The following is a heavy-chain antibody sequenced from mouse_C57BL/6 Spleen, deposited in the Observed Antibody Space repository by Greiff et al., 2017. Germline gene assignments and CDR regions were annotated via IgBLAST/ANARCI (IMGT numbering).Heavy chain of an antibody. CDR1: GYAFSSYW. D-gene: IGHD2-4*01. J-gene: IGHJ1*03. V-gene: IGHV1-80*01. Sequence: QVHVKQSGAELVKPGASVKISCKASGYAFSSYWMNWVKQRPGKGLEWIGQLYPGDGDTNYNGKFKGKATLTADKSSSTAYMQLSSLTSEDSAVYFCARSGDYDVYFDVWGTGTTVTVSS. CDR2: LYPGDGDT. CDR3: ARSGDYDVYFDV.